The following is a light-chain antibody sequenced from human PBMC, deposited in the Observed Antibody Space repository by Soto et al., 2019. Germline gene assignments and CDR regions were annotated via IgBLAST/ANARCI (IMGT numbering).Light chain of an antibody. V-gene: IGLV1-44*01. J-gene: IGLJ2*01. CDR3: AAWDDSLKGVV. CDR1: SSNIGSNT. CDR2: SNN. Sequence: QAVLTQPPSASGTPGQRVTISCSGSSSNIGSNTVNWYQQLPGTAPKLLIYSNNQRPSGVPDRFSGSKSGTSASLAISGLQSEDEADCYCAAWDDSLKGVVFGGGTKLTVL.